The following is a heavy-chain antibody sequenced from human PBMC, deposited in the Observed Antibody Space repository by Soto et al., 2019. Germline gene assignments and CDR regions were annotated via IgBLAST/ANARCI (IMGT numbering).Heavy chain of an antibody. CDR1: GYTFTSYG. CDR2: ISAYNGNT. V-gene: IGHV1-18*01. D-gene: IGHD2-15*01. Sequence: ASVKVSCKASGYTFTSYGISWVRQAPGQGLEWMGLISAYNGNTNYARKLQGRVTMTTDTSTSTAYMELRSLRSDDTAVYYCARAFRRDCSGGSCYSGPVLWMDDAFDIWXQGTMVTVSS. CDR3: ARAFRRDCSGGSCYSGPVLWMDDAFDI. J-gene: IGHJ3*02.